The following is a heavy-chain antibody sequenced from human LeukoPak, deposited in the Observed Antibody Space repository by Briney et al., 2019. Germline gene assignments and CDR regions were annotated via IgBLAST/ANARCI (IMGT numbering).Heavy chain of an antibody. J-gene: IGHJ3*02. CDR3: AKSLDDYDSSGPGDAFDI. D-gene: IGHD3-22*01. CDR2: ISGSGGST. V-gene: IGHV3-23*01. Sequence: GGSLRLSCAASGFTFSSYAMSWVRQAPGKGLEWVSAISGSGGSTYYADSVKGRFTISRDNYKNTLYLQMNSLRAEDTAVYYCAKSLDDYDSSGPGDAFDIWGQGTVVTVSS. CDR1: GFTFSSYA.